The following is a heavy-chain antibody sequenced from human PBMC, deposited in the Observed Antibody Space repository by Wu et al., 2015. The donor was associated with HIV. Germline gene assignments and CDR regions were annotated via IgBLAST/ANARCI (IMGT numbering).Heavy chain of an antibody. V-gene: IGHV1-2*02. CDR3: ARGPRIVGASFPQYFQH. J-gene: IGHJ1*01. D-gene: IGHD1-26*01. CDR2: INPNSGGT. Sequence: QVQLVQSGAEVKKPGASVKVSCKASGYTFTGYYMHWVRQAPGQGLEWMGWINPNSGGTNYAQKFQGRVTMTRDTSISTAYMELSRLRYDDTAVYYCARGPRIVGASFPQYFQHWGQGTLVTVSS. CDR1: GYTFTGYY.